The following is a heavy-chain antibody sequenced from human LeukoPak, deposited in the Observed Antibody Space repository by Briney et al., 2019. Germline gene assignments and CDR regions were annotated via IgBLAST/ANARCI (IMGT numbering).Heavy chain of an antibody. J-gene: IGHJ4*02. V-gene: IGHV1-2*02. CDR1: GYTFTGYY. CDR3: ARVADSSSWSDY. Sequence: ASVKVSCKASGYTFTGYYMHWVRQAPGQGLEWMGWINPNSGGTNYAQKFQGRVTMTRDTSISTAYMELSRLRSDDTAVYYCARVADSSSWSDYWGQGTLVTVSS. D-gene: IGHD6-13*01. CDR2: INPNSGGT.